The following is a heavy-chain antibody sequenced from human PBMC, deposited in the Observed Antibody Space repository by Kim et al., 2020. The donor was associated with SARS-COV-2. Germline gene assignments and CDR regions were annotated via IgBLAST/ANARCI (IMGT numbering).Heavy chain of an antibody. Sequence: KSRVTISVETSKNQFSLKLSSVTAADTAVYYCARSRVRGYSGYDLGYFDYWGQGTLVTVSS. D-gene: IGHD5-12*01. CDR3: ARSRVRGYSGYDLGYFDY. J-gene: IGHJ4*02. V-gene: IGHV4-30-2*04.